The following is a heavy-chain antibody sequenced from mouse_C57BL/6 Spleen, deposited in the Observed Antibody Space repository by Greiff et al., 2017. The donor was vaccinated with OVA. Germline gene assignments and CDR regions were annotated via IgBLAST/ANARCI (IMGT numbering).Heavy chain of an antibody. CDR3: ARYSSGYDRDY. V-gene: IGHV1-82*01. J-gene: IGHJ2*01. D-gene: IGHD3-2*02. Sequence: VKLQQSGPELVKPGASVKISCKASGYAFRSSWMNWVKQRPGKGLEWIGRIYPGDGDTNYNGKFKGKATLTADKSSSTAYMQLSSLTTEDAAVYVCARYSSGYDRDYWGQGTTLTVSS. CDR1: GYAFRSSW. CDR2: IYPGDGDT.